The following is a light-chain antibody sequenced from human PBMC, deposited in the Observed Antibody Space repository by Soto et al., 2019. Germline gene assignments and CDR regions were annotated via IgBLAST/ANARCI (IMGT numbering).Light chain of an antibody. Sequence: VLTQSPATLSLSPGERATLSCTTNEPFNSPYLAWYQQKPGQAPRLLIYGASNRATGTPDRFSGSGSGADFTLTISRLEPEDFAVYYCQQYGSPLTFGGGTKVEI. CDR2: GAS. V-gene: IGKV3-20*01. J-gene: IGKJ4*01. CDR3: QQYGSPLT. CDR1: EPFNSPY.